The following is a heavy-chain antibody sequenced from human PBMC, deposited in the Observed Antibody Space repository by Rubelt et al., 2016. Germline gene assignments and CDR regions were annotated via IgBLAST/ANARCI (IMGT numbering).Heavy chain of an antibody. CDR1: GYTFTNYG. Sequence: QVQLVQSGAEVKKPGASVKVSCKASGYTFTNYGMHWVRQAPGQRLEWMGWIDAGNGDTKYSQKLKDRVSITRYASANTAYMELSSLRSEDTAVYYCARANHGDYEDYWGQGTLVTVSS. V-gene: IGHV1-3*01. CDR3: ARANHGDYEDY. D-gene: IGHD4-17*01. CDR2: IDAGNGDT. J-gene: IGHJ4*02.